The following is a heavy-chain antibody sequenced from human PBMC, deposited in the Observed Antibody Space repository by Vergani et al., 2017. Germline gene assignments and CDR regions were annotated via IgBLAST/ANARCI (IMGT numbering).Heavy chain of an antibody. CDR3: ARDPYYGSGSYYIPVGKYDRSGGMDV. V-gene: IGHV1-24*01. J-gene: IGHJ6*02. D-gene: IGHD3-10*01. CDR2: FDPEHGEV. CDR1: GYSLTELT. Sequence: QVQLVQSGSEVRKPGASVKVSCQVSGYSLTELTIHWVRQAPGKGLEWMGGFDPEHGEVTFAHHIQGRVTITADESTSTAYMELSSLRSEDTAVYYCARDPYYGSGSYYIPVGKYDRSGGMDVWGQGTTVTVSS.